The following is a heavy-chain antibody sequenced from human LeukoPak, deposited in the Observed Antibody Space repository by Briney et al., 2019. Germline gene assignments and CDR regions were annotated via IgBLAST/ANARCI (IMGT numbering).Heavy chain of an antibody. J-gene: IGHJ4*02. D-gene: IGHD3-22*01. CDR2: IYYSGST. CDR1: GGSFSGYY. CDR3: ARVDYDSSGYYDY. V-gene: IGHV4-34*01. Sequence: SETLSLTCAVYGGSFSGYYWSWIRQPPGKGLEWIGSIYYSGSTYYNPSLKSRVTISVDTSKNQFSLKLSSVTAADTAVYYCARVDYDSSGYYDYWGQGTLVTVSS.